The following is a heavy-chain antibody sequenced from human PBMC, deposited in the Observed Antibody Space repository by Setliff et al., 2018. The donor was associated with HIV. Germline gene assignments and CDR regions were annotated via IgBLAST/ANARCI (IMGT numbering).Heavy chain of an antibody. J-gene: IGHJ4*02. CDR3: ARHVPRSSRIDY. CDR1: GDSLSSGDSY. CDR2: IYDTGDT. V-gene: IGHV4-39*01. D-gene: IGHD6-13*01. Sequence: PSETLSLTCSVSGDSLSSGDSYWAWIRQPPEKGLEWVASIYDTGDTHYNPSLKSRVTISRDMSKNQFSLKLGSVTAADTAVYYCARHVPRSSRIDYRGQGTLVTVSS.